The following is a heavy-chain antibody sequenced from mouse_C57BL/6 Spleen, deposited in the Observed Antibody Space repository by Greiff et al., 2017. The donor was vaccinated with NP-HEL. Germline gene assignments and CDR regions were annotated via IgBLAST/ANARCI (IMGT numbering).Heavy chain of an antibody. Sequence: VQLKQSGAELARPGASVKLSCKASGYTFTSYGISWVKQRTGQGLEWIGEIYPRSGNTYYNEKFKGKATLTADKSSSTAYMELRSLTSEDSAVYFCARCKTDYGSSQAWFAYWGQGTLVTVSA. J-gene: IGHJ3*01. V-gene: IGHV1-81*01. CDR3: ARCKTDYGSSQAWFAY. CDR2: IYPRSGNT. CDR1: GYTFTSYG. D-gene: IGHD1-1*01.